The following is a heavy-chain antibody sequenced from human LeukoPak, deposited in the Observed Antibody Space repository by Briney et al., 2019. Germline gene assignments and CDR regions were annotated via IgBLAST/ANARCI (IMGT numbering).Heavy chain of an antibody. CDR1: GGSINSHY. Sequence: SETLSLTCTVSGGSINSHYWSWIRQPPGKGLEWIGYIYYSGSTNSNPSLKSRVTISVDTSKNQFSLKLNSVTAADTAMYYCARDWCTGGSCYPTFAPWGQETLVTVSS. CDR2: IYYSGST. V-gene: IGHV4-59*11. CDR3: ARDWCTGGSCYPTFAP. D-gene: IGHD2-15*01. J-gene: IGHJ5*02.